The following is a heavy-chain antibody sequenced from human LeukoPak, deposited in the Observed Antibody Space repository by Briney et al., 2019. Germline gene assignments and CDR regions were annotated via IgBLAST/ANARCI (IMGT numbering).Heavy chain of an antibody. J-gene: IGHJ4*02. D-gene: IGHD3-22*01. V-gene: IGHV4-59*01. CDR1: GGSISTYY. CDR3: ARGTYYYDSSGFLVDY. Sequence: SETLSLTCTVSGGSISTYYWSWIRQPPGKGLEWIGYIYYSGSTNYNPSLKSRVTISVDTSKNQFSLKLSSVTAADTAVYYCARGTYYYDSSGFLVDYWGQGTLVTVSS. CDR2: IYYSGST.